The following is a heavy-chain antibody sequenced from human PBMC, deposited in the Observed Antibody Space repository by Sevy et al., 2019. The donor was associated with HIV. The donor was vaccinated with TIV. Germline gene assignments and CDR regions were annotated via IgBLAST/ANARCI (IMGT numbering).Heavy chain of an antibody. CDR2: ISSTSSYI. CDR1: GFTFSTYS. V-gene: IGHV3-21*01. J-gene: IGHJ5*02. D-gene: IGHD6-19*01. Sequence: GGSLRLSCAASGFTFSTYSMNWVRQAPGKGLEWVSSISSTSSYIDYAYSVKGRFTISRDNAKNSLYLQMNNLRAEDTAVYYCARDYYSGWSKFNWFDPWGQGTLVTVSS. CDR3: ARDYYSGWSKFNWFDP.